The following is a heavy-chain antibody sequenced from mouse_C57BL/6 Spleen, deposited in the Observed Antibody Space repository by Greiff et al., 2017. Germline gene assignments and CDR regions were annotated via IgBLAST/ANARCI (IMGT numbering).Heavy chain of an antibody. CDR3: ATFYPDHRGYYAMDY. CDR1: GYSFTGYY. V-gene: IGHV1-42*01. Sequence: EVQLQQSGPELVKPGASVKISCKASGYSFTGYYMNWVKQSPEKSLEWIGEINPSTGGTTYNQKFKAKATLTVDKSSSTAYMQLKSLTSEDSAVYYCATFYPDHRGYYAMDYWGQGTSVTVSS. J-gene: IGHJ4*01. D-gene: IGHD2-1*01. CDR2: INPSTGGT.